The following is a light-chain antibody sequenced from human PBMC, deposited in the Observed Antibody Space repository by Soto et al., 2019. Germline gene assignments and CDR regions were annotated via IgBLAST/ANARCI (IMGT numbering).Light chain of an antibody. CDR1: SSNIGSNY. Sequence: LTQPPSASGTPGQRVTISCSGSSSNIGSNYVYWYQHLTGTAPKLLIYRNNQRPSGVPDRFSGSKSGTSASLAISGLRSEDEADYYCATWDDSLSNYVFGTGTKVTV. V-gene: IGLV1-47*01. CDR2: RNN. CDR3: ATWDDSLSNYV. J-gene: IGLJ1*01.